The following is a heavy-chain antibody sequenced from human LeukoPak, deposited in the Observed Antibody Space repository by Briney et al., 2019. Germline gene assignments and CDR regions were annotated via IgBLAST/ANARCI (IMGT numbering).Heavy chain of an antibody. V-gene: IGHV4-59*01. CDR2: IYYSGST. Sequence: SETLSLTCTVSGGSISSYYWSWIRQPPGKGLEWIGYIYYSGSTNYNPSLKSRVTISVDTSKNQFSLKLSSVTAADTAVYYCARGDDYDSSARTYHYYYMDVWGKGTTVTISS. CDR1: GGSISSYY. D-gene: IGHD3-22*01. J-gene: IGHJ6*03. CDR3: ARGDDYDSSARTYHYYYMDV.